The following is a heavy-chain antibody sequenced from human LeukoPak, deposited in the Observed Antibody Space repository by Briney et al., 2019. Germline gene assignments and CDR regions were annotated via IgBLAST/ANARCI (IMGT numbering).Heavy chain of an antibody. CDR1: GYTFTNYV. D-gene: IGHD6-13*01. CDR2: INAYNGNT. CDR3: ARDGNGIAAGGAFRPFDI. Sequence: ASVKVSCKASGYTFTNYVISWVRQAPGQGLEWMGWINAYNGNTNYAQNLQGRVTMTTDTSTSTAHMELRSLRSDDTAVYYCARDGNGIAAGGAFRPFDIWGQGTMVTVSS. V-gene: IGHV1-18*01. J-gene: IGHJ3*02.